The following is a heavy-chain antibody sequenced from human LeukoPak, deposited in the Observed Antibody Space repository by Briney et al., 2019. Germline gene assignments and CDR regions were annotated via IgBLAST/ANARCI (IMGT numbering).Heavy chain of an antibody. Sequence: GASVKVSCKASGYTFTGYYMHWVRQAPGQGLEWMGWINPNSGGTNYAQKFKGRVTMTRDTSISTAYMELSRLRSDDTAVYYCASPFMYSGYPSKYYYYYGMDVWGQGTTVTVSS. CDR3: ASPFMYSGYPSKYYYYYGMDV. CDR2: INPNSGGT. CDR1: GYTFTGYY. D-gene: IGHD5-12*01. J-gene: IGHJ6*02. V-gene: IGHV1-2*02.